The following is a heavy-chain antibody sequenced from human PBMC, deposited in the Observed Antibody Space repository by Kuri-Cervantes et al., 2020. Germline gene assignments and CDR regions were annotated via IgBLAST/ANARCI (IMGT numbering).Heavy chain of an antibody. CDR3: ARAITMVRGVILYYFDY. Sequence: GESLKISCAASGFTFSSYAMSWVRQAPGKGLEWVSAISGSGGSTYYADSVKGRFTISRDNSKNTLYLQMNSLRAEDTAVYYCARAITMVRGVILYYFDYWGQGTLVTVSS. CDR2: ISGSGGST. CDR1: GFTFSSYA. D-gene: IGHD3-10*01. V-gene: IGHV3-23*01. J-gene: IGHJ4*02.